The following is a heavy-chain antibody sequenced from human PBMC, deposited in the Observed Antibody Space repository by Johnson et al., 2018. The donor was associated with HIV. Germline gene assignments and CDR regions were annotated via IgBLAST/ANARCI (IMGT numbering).Heavy chain of an antibody. D-gene: IGHD1-14*01. CDR3: PVDTEAFDI. J-gene: IGHJ3*02. Sequence: QVQLVESGGGVGQPGGSLRVSCSASGFTFSNYAMHWVRQAPGKGLEWVAVISYDGSDKYYADSVKGRLTISRDSSKNTLYLQMNSLRAEDTAVYYCPVDTEAFDIWGQGTMVTVSS. CDR1: GFTFSNYA. V-gene: IGHV3-30*14. CDR2: ISYDGSDK.